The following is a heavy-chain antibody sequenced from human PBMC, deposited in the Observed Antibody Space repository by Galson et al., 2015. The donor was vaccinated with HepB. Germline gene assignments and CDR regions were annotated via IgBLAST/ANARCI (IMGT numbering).Heavy chain of an antibody. CDR3: TRAPDSSSPYYYGMDV. Sequence: SLRLSCAASGFTFGDYAMSWFRQAPGKGLEWVGFIRSKAYGGTTEYAASVKGRFTISRDDSKSIAYLQMNSLKTEDTAVYYCTRAPDSSSPYYYGMDVWGQGTTVTVSS. J-gene: IGHJ6*02. CDR1: GFTFGDYA. D-gene: IGHD6-13*01. CDR2: IRSKAYGGTT. V-gene: IGHV3-49*03.